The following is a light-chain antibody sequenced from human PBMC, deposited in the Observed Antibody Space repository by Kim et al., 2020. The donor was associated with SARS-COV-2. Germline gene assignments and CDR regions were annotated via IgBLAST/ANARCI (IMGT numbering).Light chain of an antibody. V-gene: IGKV3-20*01. CDR3: QQYGSSPLT. CDR2: GAS. CDR1: QSVSSS. Sequence: EIVLTQSPGTLSLSPGERATLSCRASQSVSSSLAWYRQKPGQAPRLLIYGASSRATGIPDRFSGSGSGTDFTLTISRVEPEDFAVYYCQQYGSSPLTFGGGTRVEIK. J-gene: IGKJ4*01.